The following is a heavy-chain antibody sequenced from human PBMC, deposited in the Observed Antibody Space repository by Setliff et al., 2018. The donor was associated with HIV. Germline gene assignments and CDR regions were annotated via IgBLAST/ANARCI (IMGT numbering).Heavy chain of an antibody. CDR1: GGTFSTYV. V-gene: IGHV1-69*10. Sequence: GASVKVSCKASGGTFSTYVINWARQAPGQGLEWMGGIIPILGIVNYAQRFQGRVTITADESTSTGYMELSSLRSEDTAVYYCARDFGVGSYIFWTFDIWGQGTMVTVSS. CDR2: IIPILGIV. J-gene: IGHJ3*02. D-gene: IGHD1-26*01. CDR3: ARDFGVGSYIFWTFDI.